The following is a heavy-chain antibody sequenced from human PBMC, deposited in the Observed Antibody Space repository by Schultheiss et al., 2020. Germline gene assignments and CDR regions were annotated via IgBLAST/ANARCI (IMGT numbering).Heavy chain of an antibody. CDR3: GRDAGYALDV. Sequence: GGSLRLSCAASGFKFRTYWMHWVRQVPGKGLVWVSYINRDGSSTTYADSVKGRFTISRDNAKNTLYLHMNSLRPEDTALYYCGRDAGYALDVWGQGTTVTVSS. CDR2: INRDGSST. CDR1: GFKFRTYW. V-gene: IGHV3-74*01. J-gene: IGHJ6*02.